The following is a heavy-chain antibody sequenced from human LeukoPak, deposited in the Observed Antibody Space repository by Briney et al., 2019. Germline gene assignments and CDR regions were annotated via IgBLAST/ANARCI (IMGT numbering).Heavy chain of an antibody. CDR1: GYTFTSYG. J-gene: IGHJ4*02. V-gene: IGHV1-18*01. D-gene: IGHD3-9*01. Sequence: ASVTVSCKASGYTFTSYGISWVRQAPGQGLEWMGWISAYNGNTNYAQKLQGRVTMTTDTSTSTAYMELRSLRSDDAAVYYCARGSHGDDILTGFADYWGQGTLVTVSS. CDR3: ARGSHGDDILTGFADY. CDR2: ISAYNGNT.